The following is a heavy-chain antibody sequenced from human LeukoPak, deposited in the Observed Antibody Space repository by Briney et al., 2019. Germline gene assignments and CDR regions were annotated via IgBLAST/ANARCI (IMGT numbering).Heavy chain of an antibody. CDR3: AREGRITMVRGVGTFDI. CDR1: GGSISSSSYY. Sequence: SETLSLTCTVSGGSISSSSYYWGWIRQPPGKGLEWIGSIYYSGSTYYNPSLKSRVTISVDTSKNQFSLKLSPVTAADTAVYYCAREGRITMVRGVGTFDIWGQGTMVTVSS. V-gene: IGHV4-39*01. D-gene: IGHD3-10*01. CDR2: IYYSGST. J-gene: IGHJ3*02.